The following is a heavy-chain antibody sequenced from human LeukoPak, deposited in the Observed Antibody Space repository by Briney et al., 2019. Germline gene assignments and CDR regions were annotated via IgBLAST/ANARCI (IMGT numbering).Heavy chain of an antibody. J-gene: IGHJ6*03. V-gene: IGHV4-39*07. CDR2: IYYSGST. D-gene: IGHD6-19*01. Sequence: SETLSLTCTVSGGSISSSSYYWGWIRQPPGKGLEWIGSIYYSGSTYYNPSLRSRVTISVDKSKNQFSLKLSSVTAADTAVYYCARSSGWSRVVEYYMDVWGKGTTVTVSS. CDR3: ARSSGWSRVVEYYMDV. CDR1: GGSISSSSYY.